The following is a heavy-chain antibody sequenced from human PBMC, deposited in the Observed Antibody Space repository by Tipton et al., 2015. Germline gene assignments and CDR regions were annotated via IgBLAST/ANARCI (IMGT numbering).Heavy chain of an antibody. CDR1: GGSVSSDSYY. V-gene: IGHV4-61*01. D-gene: IGHD2-15*01. CDR3: ARGEQDCRRPICRGGLDV. CDR2: IDYSGST. J-gene: IGHJ3*01. Sequence: VKPSETLSLTCTVSGGSVSSDSYYWNWIRQPPGKGLEWIGYIDYSGSTAYNPSLKGRVSISADTSKAQLSLKLRSVTAADTAVYYCARGEQDCRRPICRGGLDVWGQGTMVIASS.